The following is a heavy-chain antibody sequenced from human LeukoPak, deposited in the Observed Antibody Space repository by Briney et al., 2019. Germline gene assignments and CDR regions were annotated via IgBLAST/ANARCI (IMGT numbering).Heavy chain of an antibody. CDR3: AKDPIGAYGSGSYYSSSN. D-gene: IGHD3-10*01. CDR2: ISGSGGST. V-gene: IGHV3-23*01. J-gene: IGHJ4*02. CDR1: GFTFSSYA. Sequence: GGSLRLSCAASGFTFSSYAMSWVRQAPGKGLEWVSTISGSGGSTYYADSVKGRFTISRDNSKNTLYLQMNNLRAEDTAVYYCAKDPIGAYGSGSYYSSSNWGQGTLVTVSS.